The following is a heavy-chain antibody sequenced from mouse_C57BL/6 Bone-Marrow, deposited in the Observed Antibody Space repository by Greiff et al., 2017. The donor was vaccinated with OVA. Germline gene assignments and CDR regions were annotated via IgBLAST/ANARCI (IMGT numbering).Heavy chain of an antibody. CDR3: ARGKDYSNLAWFAY. CDR2: ISDGGSYT. V-gene: IGHV5-4*03. D-gene: IGHD2-5*01. Sequence: EVKVVESGGGLVKPGGSLKLSCAASGFTFSSYAMSWVRQTPEKRLEWVATISDGGSYTYYPDNVKGRFTISRDNAKNNLYLQMSHLKSEDTAMYYCARGKDYSNLAWFAYWGQGTLVTVSA. J-gene: IGHJ3*01. CDR1: GFTFSSYA.